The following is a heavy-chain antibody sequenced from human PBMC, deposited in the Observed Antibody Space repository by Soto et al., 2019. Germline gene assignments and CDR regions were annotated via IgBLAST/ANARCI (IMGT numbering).Heavy chain of an antibody. CDR2: IVVGSGNT. J-gene: IGHJ4*02. Sequence: GASVKVSCKASGFTFTSSAVQWVRQARGQRLEWIGWIVVGSGNTNYAQKFQERVTITRDMSTSTAYMELSSLRSEDTAVYYCAEDTTMIEGGGYWGQGTLVTVYS. V-gene: IGHV1-58*01. CDR1: GFTFTSSA. CDR3: AEDTTMIEGGGY. D-gene: IGHD3-22*01.